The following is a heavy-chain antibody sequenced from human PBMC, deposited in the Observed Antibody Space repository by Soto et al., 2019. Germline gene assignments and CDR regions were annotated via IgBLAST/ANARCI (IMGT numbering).Heavy chain of an antibody. CDR2: ISYDGSNK. Sequence: PGGSLRLSCAASGFTFSSYAMHWVRQAPGKGLEWVAVISYDGSNKYYADSVKGRFTISRDNSKNTLYLQMNSLRAEDTAVYYCAKDGDTYDSSGYYYDYWGQGPLVTVSS. D-gene: IGHD3-22*01. CDR1: GFTFSSYA. CDR3: AKDGDTYDSSGYYYDY. V-gene: IGHV3-30-3*01. J-gene: IGHJ4*02.